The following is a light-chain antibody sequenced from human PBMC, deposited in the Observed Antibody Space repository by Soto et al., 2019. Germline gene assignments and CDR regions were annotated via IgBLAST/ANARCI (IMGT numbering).Light chain of an antibody. V-gene: IGKV3-20*01. CDR1: QSVSSSY. CDR2: GAS. J-gene: IGKJ1*01. CDR3: QQYGSSPTT. Sequence: EIVLTQSPGTLSLSPLERATISCSASQSVSSSYLAWYQQKPGQAPRFIIDGASSRATGIPDRCSGSGSGTDFNLTISRLEPEDFAVYYCQQYGSSPTTFGQGTKVDIK.